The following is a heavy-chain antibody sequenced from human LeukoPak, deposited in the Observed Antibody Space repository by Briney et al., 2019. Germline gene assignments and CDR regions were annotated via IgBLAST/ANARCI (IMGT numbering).Heavy chain of an antibody. CDR2: IKTDGSEK. Sequence: GGSLRLSCAASGFIFSTYWMGWVRQAPGKGLERLANIKTDGSEKYYVDSVKGRFSISRDNAKNSLYLQMNSLRAEDTAVYYCVSAVRGSSFAICGQGTKVTVSS. D-gene: IGHD3-10*02. CDR3: VSAVRGSSFAI. V-gene: IGHV3-7*03. J-gene: IGHJ3*02. CDR1: GFIFSTYW.